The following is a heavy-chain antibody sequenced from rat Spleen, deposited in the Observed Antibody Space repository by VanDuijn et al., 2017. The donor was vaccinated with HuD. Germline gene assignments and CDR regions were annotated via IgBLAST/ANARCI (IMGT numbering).Heavy chain of an antibody. CDR3: ARHEQLGSYFDY. J-gene: IGHJ2*01. V-gene: IGHV5-25*01. CDR1: GFTFSDFY. Sequence: EVQLVESGGGLVQPGRSLKLSCVASGFTFSDFYLAWVRQAPTKGLEWVASISTGGGNTYYRDSVKGRFTISRDNAKSTLYLQMDSLRSEDTATYYCARHEQLGSYFDYWGQGVMVTVSS. D-gene: IGHD1-3*01. CDR2: ISTGGGNT.